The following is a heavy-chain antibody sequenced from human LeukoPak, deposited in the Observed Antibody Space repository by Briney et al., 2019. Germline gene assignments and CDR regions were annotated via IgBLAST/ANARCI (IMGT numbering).Heavy chain of an antibody. V-gene: IGHV3-23*01. D-gene: IGHD4-17*01. CDR3: AKDRATVPQLGLY. CDR2: ISGSGGST. J-gene: IGHJ4*02. Sequence: GGSLRLSCSASGFTFSSYAMSWFRQAPGKGLEGVSAISGSGGSTYYADSVKGRFTISRDNSKNTLYLQMNSLRAEDTAVYYCAKDRATVPQLGLYWGQGTLVTVSS. CDR1: GFTFSSYA.